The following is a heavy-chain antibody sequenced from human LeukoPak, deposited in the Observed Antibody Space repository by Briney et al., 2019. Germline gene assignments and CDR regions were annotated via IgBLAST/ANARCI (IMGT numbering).Heavy chain of an antibody. V-gene: IGHV4-34*01. Sequence: SETLSLTCAVYGGSFSGYYWSWIRQPPGKGLEWIGEINHSGSTNYNPSLKSRVTISVDTTKSQSSLKLSSVAAGDTAVYYWARGLYCSSIRCYEDAFDIWGQGTMVTVSS. D-gene: IGHD2-2*01. J-gene: IGHJ3*02. CDR1: GGSFSGYY. CDR2: INHSGST. CDR3: ARGLYCSSIRCYEDAFDI.